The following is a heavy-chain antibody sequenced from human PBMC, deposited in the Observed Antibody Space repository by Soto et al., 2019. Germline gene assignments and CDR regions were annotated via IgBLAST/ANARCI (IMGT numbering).Heavy chain of an antibody. CDR1: GGAISGRSNC. CDR3: ARRHSATWLFDY. V-gene: IGHV4-39*01. CDR2: IYSGGST. J-gene: IGHJ4*02. Sequence: SETLSLTCAVSGGAISGRSNCWGWIRQPPGKGLEYIGSIYSGGSTYYNPSLKSRVTLSVDATQNQFSLRLTSVTAADTAVYYCARRHSATWLFDYWGLGTLVTVS. D-gene: IGHD3-9*01.